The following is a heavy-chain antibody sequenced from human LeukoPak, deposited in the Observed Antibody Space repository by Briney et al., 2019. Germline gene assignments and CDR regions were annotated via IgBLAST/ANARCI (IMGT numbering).Heavy chain of an antibody. CDR3: ARWGFSSGYYASFFDY. J-gene: IGHJ4*02. D-gene: IGHD3-22*01. Sequence: GESLKISCKGSGYSFTSYWIGWVRQMPGKGLEGMGIIYPGDSDTRYSPSFQGQVTISADNSISTAYLQWSSLKASDTAMYYCARWGFSSGYYASFFDYWGQGTLVTVSS. CDR2: IYPGDSDT. CDR1: GYSFTSYW. V-gene: IGHV5-51*01.